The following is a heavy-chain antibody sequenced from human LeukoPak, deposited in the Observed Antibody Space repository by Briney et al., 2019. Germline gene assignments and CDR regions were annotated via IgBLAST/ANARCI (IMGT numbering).Heavy chain of an antibody. D-gene: IGHD1-26*01. CDR1: GVTFSSYN. CDR3: ARGRGATPPHYFDY. CDR2: ISSNTSYI. J-gene: IGHJ4*02. Sequence: AGSLRLSCAASGVTFSSYNMNWVRQAPGRGLEWGSSISSNTSYIFYADSLKARFTISRDNAKNSLYLQMNNLSAEDTAVYYCARGRGATPPHYFDYWGPGTLVTVSS. V-gene: IGHV3-21*01.